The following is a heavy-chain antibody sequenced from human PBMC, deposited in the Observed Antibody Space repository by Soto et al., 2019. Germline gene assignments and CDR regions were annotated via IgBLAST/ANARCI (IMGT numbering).Heavy chain of an antibody. CDR1: GASISSGGYY. CDR2: ISHTGNT. J-gene: IGHJ6*02. V-gene: IGHV4-30-4*01. D-gene: IGHD2-2*01. Sequence: QVQLQESGPGLVKPSQTLSLTCTVSGASISSGGYYWTWIRQPPGEGLEWIGYISHTGNTYYNSSLRSRLTISLDASKNQFSLKLSSVTAADTAVYYCGSYYCSSPRCPGLDVWGQGTTVTVSS. CDR3: GSYYCSSPRCPGLDV.